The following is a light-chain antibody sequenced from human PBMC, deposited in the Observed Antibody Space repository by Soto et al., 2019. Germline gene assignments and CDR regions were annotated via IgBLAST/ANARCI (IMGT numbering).Light chain of an antibody. J-gene: IGKJ4*01. CDR3: LQHNSYPLT. V-gene: IGKV1-17*02. CDR1: QGIRND. Sequence: DIQMTQSPSSLSASVGDRVTITCRASQGIRNDLHWYQQKPGKAPKRLIYAASSLQSGVPSRFSSSGSGPEFTLTISNLQPEDFATYYCLQHNSYPLTFGGGTKVEI. CDR2: AAS.